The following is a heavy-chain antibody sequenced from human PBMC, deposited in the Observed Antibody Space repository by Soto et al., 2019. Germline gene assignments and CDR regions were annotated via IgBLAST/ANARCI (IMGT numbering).Heavy chain of an antibody. Sequence: QVQLQESGPGLVKPSETLSLTCTVSGDSISDYYWSWIRQPPGKGLEWIGYIYYSGSTNYNPSLKSRVTISVDTSKNQFSLKLSSVTAADTAVYYCVRDRNDYVWASWGQGTLVTVSS. J-gene: IGHJ4*02. CDR1: GDSISDYY. CDR3: VRDRNDYVWAS. D-gene: IGHD3-16*01. CDR2: IYYSGST. V-gene: IGHV4-59*01.